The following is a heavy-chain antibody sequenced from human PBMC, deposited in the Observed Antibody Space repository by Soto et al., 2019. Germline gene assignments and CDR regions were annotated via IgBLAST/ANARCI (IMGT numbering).Heavy chain of an antibody. Sequence: GGSLRLSCAASGFTFSSYGMHWVRQAPGKGLEWVAVISYDGSNKYYADSVKGRFTISRDNSKNTLYLQMNSLRAEDTAVYYCAKPNPYCSSTSCQHYYYYGMDVWGQGTTVTVSS. CDR2: ISYDGSNK. CDR3: AKPNPYCSSTSCQHYYYYGMDV. J-gene: IGHJ6*02. CDR1: GFTFSSYG. V-gene: IGHV3-30*18. D-gene: IGHD2-2*01.